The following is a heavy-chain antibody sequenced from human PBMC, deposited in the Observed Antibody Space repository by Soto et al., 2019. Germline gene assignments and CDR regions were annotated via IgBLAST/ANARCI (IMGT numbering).Heavy chain of an antibody. V-gene: IGHV3-30*03. J-gene: IGHJ1*01. CDR3: ARGTDYADLWNAEYFHH. Sequence: QVQLVESGGGVVQPGRSLRLSCAASGFNFRTYGINWVRQARGKGLEWVALISKDGSQSYYAHSVKGRFTTSRDNSQNKAFLQVNSLRADDTAVYFCARGTDYADLWNAEYFHHWGQGTLVTVSS. D-gene: IGHD4-17*01. CDR2: ISKDGSQS. CDR1: GFNFRTYG.